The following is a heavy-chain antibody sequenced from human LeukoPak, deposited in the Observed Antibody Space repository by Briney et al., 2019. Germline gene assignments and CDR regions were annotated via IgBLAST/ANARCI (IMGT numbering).Heavy chain of an antibody. CDR3: VRGFRGYSFDY. V-gene: IGHV3-53*01. CDR2: ISTGGSP. CDR1: GFTVSNNY. J-gene: IGHJ4*02. Sequence: PGGSLRLSCAAPGFTVSNNYMTWVRQAPGKGLEWVSLISTGGSPYYTDSVKGRFTISRDNSKNTLFLQMNGLRAEDTAVYYCVRGFRGYSFDYWGQGTLVTVSS.